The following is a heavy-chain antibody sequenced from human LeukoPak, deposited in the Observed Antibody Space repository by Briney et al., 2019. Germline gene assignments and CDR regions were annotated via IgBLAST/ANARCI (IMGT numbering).Heavy chain of an antibody. CDR2: MNPNSGNT. CDR3: ARGDTMVRGAIPYYYYMDV. D-gene: IGHD3-10*01. J-gene: IGHJ6*03. V-gene: IGHV1-8*01. Sequence: ASVKVSCKASGYTFTSYDINWVRQATGQGLEWMGWMNPNSGNTGYAQKFQGRVTMTGNTSIGTAYMELSSLRSEDTAVYYCARGDTMVRGAIPYYYYMDVWGKGTTVTVSS. CDR1: GYTFTSYD.